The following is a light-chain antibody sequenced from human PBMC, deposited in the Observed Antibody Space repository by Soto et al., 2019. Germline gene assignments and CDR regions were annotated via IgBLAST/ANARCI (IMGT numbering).Light chain of an antibody. CDR3: QQHDSYPCT. J-gene: IGKJ2*02. Sequence: DIQLPQSPSFLSASVGDRVTITCRASQGFSNSLAWYQQKPGKAPKLLIYAASTLQSGVPSRFSVSGSGTEFTLTISSLQPEDFATYYGQQHDSYPCTFGQGTKLEIK. V-gene: IGKV1-9*01. CDR2: AAS. CDR1: QGFSNS.